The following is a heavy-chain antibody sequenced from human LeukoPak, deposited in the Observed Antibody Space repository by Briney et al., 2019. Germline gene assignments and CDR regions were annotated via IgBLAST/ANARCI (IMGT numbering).Heavy chain of an antibody. CDR2: IRSKANSYAT. Sequence: GGSLRLSCAASGFTFSGSAMHWVRQASGKGLEWVGRIRSKANSYATSYAASVKGRFTISRDDSKNTAYLQMNSLKTEDTAVYYCTPAYCGTDCYSGMGYWGQGTLVTVSS. CDR3: TPAYCGTDCYSGMGY. J-gene: IGHJ4*02. D-gene: IGHD2-21*02. V-gene: IGHV3-73*01. CDR1: GFTFSGSA.